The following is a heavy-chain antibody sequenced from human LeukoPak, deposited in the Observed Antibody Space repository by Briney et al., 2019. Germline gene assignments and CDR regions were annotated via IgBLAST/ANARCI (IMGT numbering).Heavy chain of an antibody. CDR2: ISFDGNNK. D-gene: IGHD2-8*02. CDR3: AKDHYDTGGTYSFDP. V-gene: IGHV3-30*18. J-gene: IGHJ5*02. Sequence: GRSLRLSCAASGFTFSSYGMHWVRQAPGKGLEWVAVISFDGNNKYYADSVKGRFTISRDNSMNRLYLQMNSLRAEDTAVYYCAKDHYDTGGTYSFDPWGQGTLVTVSS. CDR1: GFTFSSYG.